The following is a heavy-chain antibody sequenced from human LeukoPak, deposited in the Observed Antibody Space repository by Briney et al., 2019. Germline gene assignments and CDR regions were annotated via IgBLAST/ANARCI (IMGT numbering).Heavy chain of an antibody. CDR2: INHSGST. CDR1: GGSFSGYY. V-gene: IGHV4-34*01. Sequence: SETLSLTCAVYGGSFSGYYWSWIRQPPGKGLEWIGEINHSGSTNYNPSLKSRVTISVDTSKNQFSLKLSSVTAADTAVYYCARGPGPRRRIAVAGTGGDYWGQGTLVTVSS. J-gene: IGHJ4*02. D-gene: IGHD6-19*01. CDR3: ARGPGPRRRIAVAGTGGDY.